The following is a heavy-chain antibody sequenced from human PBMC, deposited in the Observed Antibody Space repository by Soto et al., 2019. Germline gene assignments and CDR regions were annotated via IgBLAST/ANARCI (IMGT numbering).Heavy chain of an antibody. CDR1: GGSISSGGYS. Sequence: QLQLQESGSGLVKPSQTLSLTCAVSGGSISSGGYSWSWIRQPPGKGLEWIGYIYHSGSTYYNPSLKSRVXTXLXXSQTQFSLNLSSVTAAETAVYYCARGMTTVTTLDYWGQGTLVTVSS. J-gene: IGHJ4*02. V-gene: IGHV4-30-2*01. D-gene: IGHD4-17*01. CDR2: IYHSGST. CDR3: ARGMTTVTTLDY.